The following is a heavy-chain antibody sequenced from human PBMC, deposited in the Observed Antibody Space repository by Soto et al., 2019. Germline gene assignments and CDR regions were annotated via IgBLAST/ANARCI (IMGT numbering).Heavy chain of an antibody. D-gene: IGHD3-10*01. J-gene: IGHJ6*02. Sequence: PSETLSLTCAVYGGSVSGYYCSWIRQPPGKGLEWIGEINNSGSTNYNPSLKSRVTISVDTSKNQFSLKLSSVTAADTAVYYCARERNLWFGELSVGRTAYYYYYGMDVWGQGTTVTVSS. CDR3: ARERNLWFGELSVGRTAYYYYYGMDV. CDR2: INNSGST. V-gene: IGHV4-34*01. CDR1: GGSVSGYY.